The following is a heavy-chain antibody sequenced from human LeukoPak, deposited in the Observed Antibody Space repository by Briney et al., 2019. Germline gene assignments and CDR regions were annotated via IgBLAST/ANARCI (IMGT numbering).Heavy chain of an antibody. V-gene: IGHV3-7*01. CDR3: ARDRPGDGDYDY. CDR2: IKQDGSEK. D-gene: IGHD4-17*01. CDR1: GFTFSSYW. Sequence: GGSLRLSCVASGFTFSSYWMSWVRQTPGKGLEGVANIKQDGSEKDSVDSVKGRFTISRDNAKNSLYLQMNSLRVEDTAVYYCARDRPGDGDYDYWGQGTLVTVSS. J-gene: IGHJ4*02.